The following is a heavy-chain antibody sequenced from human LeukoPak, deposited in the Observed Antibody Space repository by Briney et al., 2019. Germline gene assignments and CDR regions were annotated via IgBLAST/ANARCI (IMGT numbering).Heavy chain of an antibody. Sequence: GASVTLSCKASGGTFSSYAISWVRQAPGQGLEWMGRIIPIFGTANYAQKFQGRVTITADKSTSTAYMELSSLRSEDTAVYYCARGYSSLPVDYWGQRTLVTDSS. CDR3: ARGYSSLPVDY. CDR2: IIPIFGTA. D-gene: IGHD6-13*01. V-gene: IGHV1-69*06. CDR1: GGTFSSYA. J-gene: IGHJ4*02.